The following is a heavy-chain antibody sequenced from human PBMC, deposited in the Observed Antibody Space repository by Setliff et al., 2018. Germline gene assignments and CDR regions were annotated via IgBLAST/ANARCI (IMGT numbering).Heavy chain of an antibody. CDR3: ARDRKEVVISPSQAAFDI. V-gene: IGHV1-3*01. J-gene: IGHJ3*02. Sequence: ASVKVSCKASGYTFTSYGVHWVRQAPGQRLEWMGWINAANGKTKYSQKFQGRVTITRDTSASTVYMELSRLRYEDTAVYYCARDRKEVVISPSQAAFDIWGQGTMVTVSS. CDR1: GYTFTSYG. D-gene: IGHD3-22*01. CDR2: INAANGKT.